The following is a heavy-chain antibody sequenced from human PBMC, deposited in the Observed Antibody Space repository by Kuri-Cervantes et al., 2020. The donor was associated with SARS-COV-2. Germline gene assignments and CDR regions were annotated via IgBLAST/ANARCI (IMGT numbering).Heavy chain of an antibody. D-gene: IGHD3-22*01. CDR1: GFNFRTYG. CDR3: ARVSYDSN. Sequence: GGSLRLSCAASGFNFRTYGLHWVRQAPGKGLEWVALISFDGSNKYYADSVKGRFTISRDNSKNTLYLQMNSLRAEDTAVYYCARVSYDSNWGQGTLVTVSS. V-gene: IGHV3-30*03. CDR2: ISFDGSNK. J-gene: IGHJ4*02.